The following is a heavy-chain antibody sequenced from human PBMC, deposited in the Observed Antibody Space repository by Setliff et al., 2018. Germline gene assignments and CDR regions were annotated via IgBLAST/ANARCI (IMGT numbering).Heavy chain of an antibody. Sequence: SGPTLVNPTQTLTLTCTFSGFSLSTSGMFVSWIRQPPGKALEWLARIDWDDDKYYSTSLKTRLTISKDTSKNQVVLTMTNMDPVDTATYYCARCITIFGVVIPNAFDYWGQGTLVTVSS. CDR3: ARCITIFGVVIPNAFDY. D-gene: IGHD3-3*01. CDR1: GFSLSTSGMF. J-gene: IGHJ4*02. CDR2: IDWDDDK. V-gene: IGHV2-70*11.